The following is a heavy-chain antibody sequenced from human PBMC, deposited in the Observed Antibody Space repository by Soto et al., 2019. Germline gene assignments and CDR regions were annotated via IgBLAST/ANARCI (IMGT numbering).Heavy chain of an antibody. J-gene: IGHJ5*01. CDR1: GDSFSNHY. CDR3: ARDRYFYDSRGYYRTLDS. D-gene: IGHD3-22*01. Sequence: SETLSLTCTISGDSFSNHYWTWIRQSPGKGLEWIGYIFHSGITDYNPSVKSRVTISIDKSRNLFSLNLTSVTAADTAVYYCARDRYFYDSRGYYRTLDSWGQGTLVTVSS. CDR2: IFHSGIT. V-gene: IGHV4-59*11.